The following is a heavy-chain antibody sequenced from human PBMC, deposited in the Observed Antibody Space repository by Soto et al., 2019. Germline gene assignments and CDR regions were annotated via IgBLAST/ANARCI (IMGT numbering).Heavy chain of an antibody. Sequence: SLRLSCAASGFTFSSYGMHWVRQAPGKGLEGVAVISYDGSNKYYADSVKGRFTISRDNSKNTLYLQMNSLRAEDTAVYYCAKGLAYCGGDCYGYFDYWGQGTLVTSPQ. D-gene: IGHD2-21*02. J-gene: IGHJ4*02. CDR2: ISYDGSNK. CDR1: GFTFSSYG. V-gene: IGHV3-30*18. CDR3: AKGLAYCGGDCYGYFDY.